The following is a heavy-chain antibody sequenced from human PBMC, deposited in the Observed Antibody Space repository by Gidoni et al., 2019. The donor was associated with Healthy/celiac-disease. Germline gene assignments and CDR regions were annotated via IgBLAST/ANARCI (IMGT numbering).Heavy chain of an antibody. CDR3: ARLEWIQLWFRAFDI. J-gene: IGHJ3*02. CDR2: IYYSGST. Sequence: QLQLQESGPGLVKPSETLSLTCTVSGGSISSSSYYWGWIRQPPGKGLEWIGSIYYSGSTYYNPSLKSRVTISVDTSKNQFSLKLSSVTVADTAVYYCARLEWIQLWFRAFDIWGQGTMVTVSS. D-gene: IGHD5-18*01. V-gene: IGHV4-39*01. CDR1: GGSISSSSYY.